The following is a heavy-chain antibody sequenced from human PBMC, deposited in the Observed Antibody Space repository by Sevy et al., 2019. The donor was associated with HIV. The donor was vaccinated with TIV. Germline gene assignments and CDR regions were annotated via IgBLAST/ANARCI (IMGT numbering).Heavy chain of an antibody. V-gene: IGHV3-30*02. CDR3: ARGVQTYDAFDI. CDR2: IRYDGSNK. CDR1: GFTFSSYG. Sequence: GGSLRLPCAASGFTFSSYGMHWVRQAPGKGLEWVAFIRYDGSNKYYADSVKGRFSISRDNAKNSLYLQMNSLRAEDTAIYYCARGVQTYDAFDIWGQGTMVSVSS. D-gene: IGHD6-6*01. J-gene: IGHJ3*02.